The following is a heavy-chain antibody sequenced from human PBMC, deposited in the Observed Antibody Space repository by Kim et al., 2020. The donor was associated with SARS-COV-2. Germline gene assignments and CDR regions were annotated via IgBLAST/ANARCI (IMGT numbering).Heavy chain of an antibody. CDR3: AGGSGGGWTTDY. V-gene: IGHV3-7*03. Sequence: GGSLRLSCVASGFTLNKSWLNWVRQAPGKGLEWVATMKQDGSYKNYVDSVKGRFTISRDNAKNAGYLQMNSLRAEDTGVYYCAGGSGGGWTTDYWGQGTL. CDR1: GFTLNKSW. CDR2: MKQDGSYK. J-gene: IGHJ4*02. D-gene: IGHD2-15*01.